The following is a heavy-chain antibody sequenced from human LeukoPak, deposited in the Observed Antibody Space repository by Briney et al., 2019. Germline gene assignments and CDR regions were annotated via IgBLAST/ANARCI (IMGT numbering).Heavy chain of an antibody. CDR3: ARGTYYDILPRD. CDR2: ISRNSRTT. D-gene: IGHD3-9*01. J-gene: IGHJ4*02. Sequence: PGGSLRLSCAVSGSDFSSHNFHWVRQAPGKGLEWVSFISRNSRTTYYADSVKGRFTISRDDAKNLVYLQMNSLGAEDTAVYYCARGTYYDILPRDWGQGTLVTVSS. CDR1: GSDFSSHN. V-gene: IGHV3-48*04.